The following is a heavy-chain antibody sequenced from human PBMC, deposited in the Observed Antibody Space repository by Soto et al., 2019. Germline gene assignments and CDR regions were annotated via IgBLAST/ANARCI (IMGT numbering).Heavy chain of an antibody. CDR2: IYPGDSDT. Sequence: PGESLKISCKGSGYSFTSYWIGWVRQMPGKGLEWMGIIYPGDSDTGYSPSFQGQVTISADKSISTAYLQWSSLKASDTAMYYCARLDVLVPAARNYGRDVGGQGTTVTVPS. J-gene: IGHJ6*02. D-gene: IGHD2-2*01. CDR1: GYSFTSYW. V-gene: IGHV5-51*01. CDR3: ARLDVLVPAARNYGRDV.